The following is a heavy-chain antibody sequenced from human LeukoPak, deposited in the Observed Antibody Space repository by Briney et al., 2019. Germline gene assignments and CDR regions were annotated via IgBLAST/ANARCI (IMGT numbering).Heavy chain of an antibody. Sequence: ASVKVSCKASGYTFTSYDINWVRQAPGQGLEWMGWISGYNGNTNYAQKPQGRVTVTTDTSTSTVYMELRSLRSDDTAVYYCARGTSSSSWYLGYWGQGTLVTVSS. D-gene: IGHD6-13*01. CDR3: ARGTSSSSWYLGY. V-gene: IGHV1-18*01. CDR2: ISGYNGNT. CDR1: GYTFTSYD. J-gene: IGHJ4*02.